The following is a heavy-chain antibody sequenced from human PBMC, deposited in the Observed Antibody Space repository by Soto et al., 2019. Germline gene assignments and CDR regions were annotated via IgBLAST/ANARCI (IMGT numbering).Heavy chain of an antibody. CDR1: GFNFSSYA. CDR2: ISGSGGST. D-gene: IGHD3-9*01. CDR3: VSQTGYYSDNWFDP. V-gene: IGHV3-23*01. Sequence: PGGSLRLSCAASGFNFSSYAMSWVRQATGKGLEWVSAISGSGGSTYYADSVKGRFTISRDNPKNTLYLQMNSLRAEDTAVYYCVSQTGYYSDNWFDPWGQGTLVTVSS. J-gene: IGHJ5*02.